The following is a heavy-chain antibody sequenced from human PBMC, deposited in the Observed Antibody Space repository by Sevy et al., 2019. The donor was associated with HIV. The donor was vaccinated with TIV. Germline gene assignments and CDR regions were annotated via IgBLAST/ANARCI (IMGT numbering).Heavy chain of an antibody. V-gene: IGHV3-23*01. CDR2: ISGSGGST. D-gene: IGHD6-19*01. Sequence: GGSLRLSCAASGFTFSSYAMSWVRQAPGKGLEWVSAISGSGGSTYYADSVKGRFTISRDNSKNRLYLQMNSLRAEDTAVYYCAKEVRDSSGWFDYYYGMDVWGQGTTVTVSS. J-gene: IGHJ6*02. CDR1: GFTFSSYA. CDR3: AKEVRDSSGWFDYYYGMDV.